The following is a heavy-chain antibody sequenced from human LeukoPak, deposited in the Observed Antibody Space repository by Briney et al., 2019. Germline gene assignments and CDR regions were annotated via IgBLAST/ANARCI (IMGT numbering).Heavy chain of an antibody. CDR2: INHSGST. CDR1: GGSFSGYY. J-gene: IGHJ4*02. CDR3: ARGRLTIFGVVITGFDY. Sequence: PSETLSLTCAVYGGSFSGYYWSWIRQPPGKGLEWIGEINHSGSTNYNPYLKSRVTISVDTSKNQFYLKLSSVTAADTAVYYCARGRLTIFGVVITGFDYWGQGTLVTVSS. V-gene: IGHV4-34*01. D-gene: IGHD3-3*01.